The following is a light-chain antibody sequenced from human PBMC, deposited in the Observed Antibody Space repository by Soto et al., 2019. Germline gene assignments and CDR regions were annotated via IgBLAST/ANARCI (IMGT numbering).Light chain of an antibody. CDR1: QTISSW. V-gene: IGKV1-5*03. Sequence: DRVTITFRASQTISSWLAWYQQKPGKAPKLLIYTASSLESGVPSRFSGSGSRKDFTLTISSLQPDHFATYYCQQYNSYWTFSQGTKVVIK. CDR2: TAS. J-gene: IGKJ1*01. CDR3: QQYNSYWT.